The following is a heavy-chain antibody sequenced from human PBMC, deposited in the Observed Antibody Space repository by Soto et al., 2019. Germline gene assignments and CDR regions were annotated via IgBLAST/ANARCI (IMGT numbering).Heavy chain of an antibody. CDR3: AADSPALIYFGFDD. CDR1: GFTFTSSA. J-gene: IGHJ6*02. V-gene: IGHV1-58*01. D-gene: IGHD2-15*01. CDR2: IVVGSGNT. Sequence: SVKVSCKASGFTFTSSAVQWVRQARGQRLEWIGWIVVGSGNTNYAQKFQERVTITRDMSTSTAYMELSSLRSEDTAVYYCAADSPALIYFGFDDWGQGTTVTVSS.